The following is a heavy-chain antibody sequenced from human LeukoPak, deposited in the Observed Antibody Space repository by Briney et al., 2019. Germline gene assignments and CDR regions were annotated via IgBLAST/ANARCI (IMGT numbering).Heavy chain of an antibody. D-gene: IGHD3-10*01. V-gene: IGHV4-4*02. J-gene: IGHJ4*02. CDR2: IYHSGST. Sequence: SGTLSLTCAVSGGSISSSNWWSWVPQPPGKGLEWIGEIYHSGSTNYNPSLKSRVTTSVDTSKNQFSLKLSSVTAADTAVYYCARAPRLWFGELLLDYWGQGTLVTVSS. CDR1: GGSISSSNW. CDR3: ARAPRLWFGELLLDY.